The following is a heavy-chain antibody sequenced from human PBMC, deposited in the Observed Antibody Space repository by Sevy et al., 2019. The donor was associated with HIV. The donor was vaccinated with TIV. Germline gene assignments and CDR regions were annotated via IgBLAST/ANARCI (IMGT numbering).Heavy chain of an antibody. D-gene: IGHD6-13*01. CDR1: GFSFTTYW. CDR3: TRDWAVGGTPTRFYFDS. CDR2: IRENGGEK. J-gene: IGHJ4*02. Sequence: GGCLRLSCAASGFSFTTYWMSWVRQAPGKGLEWLANIRENGGEKYYVDSVKGRFTISRDNAKSSLFLQMNSLRAEDTAVYYCTRDWAVGGTPTRFYFDSWGQGTLVTVSS. V-gene: IGHV3-7*03.